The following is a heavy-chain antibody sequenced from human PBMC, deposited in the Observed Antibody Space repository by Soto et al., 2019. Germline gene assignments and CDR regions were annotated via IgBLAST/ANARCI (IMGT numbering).Heavy chain of an antibody. CDR1: DFTFSNAW. D-gene: IGHD3-22*01. Sequence: GGSLRLSCAASDFTFSNAWINWVRQAPGKGLEWVGRIKSKTHGGTTDFAAPVKGRFAISRDDSKNMVYLQMNSLKTEDTGIYYCTKNSYGTMKVVRFDYGGQETRFTLSS. J-gene: IGHJ4*02. CDR3: TKNSYGTMKVVRFDY. V-gene: IGHV3-15*07. CDR2: IKSKTHGGTT.